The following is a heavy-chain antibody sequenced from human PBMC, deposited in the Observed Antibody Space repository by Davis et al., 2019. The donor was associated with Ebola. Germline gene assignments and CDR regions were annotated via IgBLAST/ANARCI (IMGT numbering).Heavy chain of an antibody. J-gene: IGHJ4*02. D-gene: IGHD6-19*01. CDR1: GFTFSDYY. Sequence: GESLKISCAASGFTFSDYYMSWIRQAPGKGLEWVSDISSSSTYTNYADSVKGRFTISRDNAKNSLYLQMNSLRVEDTAVDYCVRDNGYSSGWGQGTLVNVSS. CDR3: VRDNGYSSG. CDR2: ISSSSTYT. V-gene: IGHV3-11*06.